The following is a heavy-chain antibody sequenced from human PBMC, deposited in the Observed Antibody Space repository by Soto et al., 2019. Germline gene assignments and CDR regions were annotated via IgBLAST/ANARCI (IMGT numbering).Heavy chain of an antibody. CDR2: ISYDGSNK. CDR1: GFTFSSYG. Sequence: QVQLVESGGGVVQPGRSLRLSCAASGFTFSSYGMHWVRQAPGKGLEWVAVISYDGSNKYYADSVKGRFTISGDNSKNTLYLQMNSLRAEDTAVYYCVPSRGSSWYLWGGYYYYGMDVWGQGTTVTVSS. J-gene: IGHJ6*02. V-gene: IGHV3-30*03. CDR3: VPSRGSSWYLWGGYYYYGMDV. D-gene: IGHD6-13*01.